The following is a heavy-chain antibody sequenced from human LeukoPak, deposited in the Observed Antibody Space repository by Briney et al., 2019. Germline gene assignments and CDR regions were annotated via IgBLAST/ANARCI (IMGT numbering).Heavy chain of an antibody. CDR2: VYTSGST. J-gene: IGHJ5*02. CDR1: GGSFSSGTYY. Sequence: SETLSLTCTVSGGSFSSGTYYWSWIRQPAGKGLEWIGRVYTSGSTNYNPSLKSRVTISVDTSKNQFSLKLSSVTAADTAVYYCARVSGRYYRWFDPWGQGTLVTVSS. V-gene: IGHV4-61*02. CDR3: ARVSGRYYRWFDP. D-gene: IGHD1-26*01.